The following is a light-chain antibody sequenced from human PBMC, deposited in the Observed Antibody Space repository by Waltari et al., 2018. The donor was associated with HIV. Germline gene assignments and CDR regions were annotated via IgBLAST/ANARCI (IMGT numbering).Light chain of an antibody. CDR1: SGHSSFA. CDR3: QTWGTNIWL. CDR2: VNRDGSH. V-gene: IGLV4-69*01. J-gene: IGLJ3*02. Sequence: QLVLTQSPSASASLGASDKLTCTLRSGHSSFAIPWHQQQPEKGHQFLMKVNRDGSHTKGSGIPDRFSGSSSVAERYLTITSLQSEDEADYYCQTWGTNIWLFGGGTKLTVL.